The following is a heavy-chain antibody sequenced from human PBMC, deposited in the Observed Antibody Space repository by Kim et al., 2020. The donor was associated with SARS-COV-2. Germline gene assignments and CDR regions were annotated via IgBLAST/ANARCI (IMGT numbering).Heavy chain of an antibody. D-gene: IGHD1-26*01. V-gene: IGHV4-39*07. CDR2: MYYDGTS. J-gene: IGHJ4*02. CDR3: ARKSRMGNFGYIDS. Sequence: SETLSLTCTVSGGSIRTSRFYWGWIRQPPEKGLEWIGNMYYDGTSYHNPSLESRVTMSVDSSKNQFSLHLTSVTAADTALYFCARKSRMGNFGYIDSWGQGTLVTVSS. CDR1: GGSIRTSRFY.